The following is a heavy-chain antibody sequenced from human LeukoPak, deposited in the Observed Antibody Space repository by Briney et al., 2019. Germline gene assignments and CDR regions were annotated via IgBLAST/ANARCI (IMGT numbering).Heavy chain of an antibody. J-gene: IGHJ6*02. CDR3: ARDIGYCSSTSCPTRYGMDV. CDR2: ISWNSANI. Sequence: GGSLRLSCAASGFTFADNAMHWVRQAPGKGLEWVSSISWNSANIGYADSVKGRFTISRDNAKDSLYLQMNSLRDDDTALYYCARDIGYCSSTSCPTRYGMDVWGQGTTVTVSS. D-gene: IGHD2-2*01. CDR1: GFTFADNA. V-gene: IGHV3-9*01.